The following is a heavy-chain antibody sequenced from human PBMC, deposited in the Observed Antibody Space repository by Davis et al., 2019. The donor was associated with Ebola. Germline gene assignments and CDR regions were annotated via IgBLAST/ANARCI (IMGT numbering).Heavy chain of an antibody. Sequence: SETLSLTCAVYGGSFSGYYWSWIRQPPGKGLEWIGDINNSGSTNYNPSLKSRVTISVDTSKNQFPLKLSSVTAADTAVYYCATFRYDFWSGYSYGMDVWGQGTTVTVSS. CDR2: INNSGST. V-gene: IGHV4-34*01. D-gene: IGHD3-3*01. CDR3: ATFRYDFWSGYSYGMDV. J-gene: IGHJ6*02. CDR1: GGSFSGYY.